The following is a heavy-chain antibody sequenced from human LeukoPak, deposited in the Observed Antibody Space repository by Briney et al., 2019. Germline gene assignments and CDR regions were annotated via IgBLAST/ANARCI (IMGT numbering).Heavy chain of an antibody. CDR3: ARFSPDTSGYYTLSDY. CDR1: GFSFSIYA. CDR2: INSDGSIR. J-gene: IGHJ4*02. D-gene: IGHD3-22*01. Sequence: GGSLRLSCAASGFSFSIYAMSWVRQAPGKGLVWVSHINSDGSIRNYADSVKGRFTISRDNAKNTLYLQMNSLRAEDTAVYYCARFSPDTSGYYTLSDYWGQGILVTVSS. V-gene: IGHV3-74*01.